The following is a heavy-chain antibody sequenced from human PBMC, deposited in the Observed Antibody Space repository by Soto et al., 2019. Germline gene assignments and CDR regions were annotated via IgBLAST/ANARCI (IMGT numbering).Heavy chain of an antibody. V-gene: IGHV1-8*01. CDR2: MNPNSGNT. J-gene: IGHJ4*02. CDR3: AREVAGKFDF. CDR1: GYTFTSYD. Sequence: ASVKVSCKASGYTFTSYDINWVRQATGQGLEWMGWMNPNSGNTAYAQKFQGRVTMTRNTSISKAYMELSSLRSEDTAVDSCAREVAGKFDFWGQETLVTVAS.